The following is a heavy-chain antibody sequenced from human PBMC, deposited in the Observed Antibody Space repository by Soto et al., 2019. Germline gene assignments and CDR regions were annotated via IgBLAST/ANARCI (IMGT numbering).Heavy chain of an antibody. V-gene: IGHV3-74*01. Sequence: EVQLVESGGGLVQPGGSLRLSCAASGFTFSSYWMHWVRQAPGKGLVWVSRINSDGSSTSHADSVKGRFTISRDNAKNTLYLQMNSLRAEDTAVYYCAREDVRGYWYFDLWGRGTLVTVSS. D-gene: IGHD3-10*01. CDR1: GFTFSSYW. J-gene: IGHJ2*01. CDR2: INSDGSST. CDR3: AREDVRGYWYFDL.